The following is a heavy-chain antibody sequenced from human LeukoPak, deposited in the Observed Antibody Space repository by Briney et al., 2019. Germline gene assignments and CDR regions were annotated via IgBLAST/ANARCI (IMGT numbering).Heavy chain of an antibody. CDR1: GYTFTGYY. V-gene: IGHV1-2*02. D-gene: IGHD3-9*01. CDR2: INPNSGGT. J-gene: IGHJ4*02. Sequence: ASVKVSCKASGYTFTGYYMHWVRQAPGQGLEWMGWINPNSGGTNYAQKFQGRVTMTRDTSISTAYMELSRLGSDDTAVYYCARDLSDTIFFDYWGQGTLATVSS. CDR3: ARDLSDTIFFDY.